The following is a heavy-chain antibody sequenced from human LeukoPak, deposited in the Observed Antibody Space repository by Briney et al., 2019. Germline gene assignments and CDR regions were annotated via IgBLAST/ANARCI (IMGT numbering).Heavy chain of an antibody. CDR1: GYTFTSYD. Sequence: ASVKVSCKASGYTFTSYDINWVRQATGQGLEWMGWMNPNSGNTGYAQKFQGRVTITRNTSISTAYMELSSLRSEDTAVYYCARATILRFSEWSVAFDIWGQGTMVTVSS. J-gene: IGHJ3*02. CDR3: ARATILRFSEWSVAFDI. V-gene: IGHV1-8*03. CDR2: MNPNSGNT. D-gene: IGHD3-3*01.